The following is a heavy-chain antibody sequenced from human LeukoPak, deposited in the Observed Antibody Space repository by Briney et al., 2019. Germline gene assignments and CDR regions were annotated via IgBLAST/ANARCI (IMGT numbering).Heavy chain of an antibody. V-gene: IGHV3-23*01. Sequence: PSETLSLTCAVYGGSFSGYYWSWIRQPPGKGLEWVSAISDNSGSTYYADSVKGRFTISRDNSKNTLYLQMNSLRAEDTAVYYCAKDLAVAGPWGQGTLVTVSS. CDR2: ISDNSGST. CDR3: AKDLAVAGP. CDR1: GGSFSGYY. D-gene: IGHD6-19*01. J-gene: IGHJ4*02.